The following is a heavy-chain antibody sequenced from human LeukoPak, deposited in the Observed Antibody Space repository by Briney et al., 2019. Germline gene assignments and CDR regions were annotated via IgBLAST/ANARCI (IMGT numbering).Heavy chain of an antibody. CDR3: ARVDHSYYDFWSALPGYWFDP. D-gene: IGHD3-3*01. CDR1: GYTFTSYG. CDR2: ISAYNGNT. V-gene: IGHV1-18*01. Sequence: ASVKVSCKASGYTFTSYGISWVRQAPGQGLEWMGWISAYNGNTNYAQKRQGRVTMTTDTSTSTAYMELRSLRSDDTAVYYCARVDHSYYDFWSALPGYWFDPWGQGTLVTVSS. J-gene: IGHJ5*02.